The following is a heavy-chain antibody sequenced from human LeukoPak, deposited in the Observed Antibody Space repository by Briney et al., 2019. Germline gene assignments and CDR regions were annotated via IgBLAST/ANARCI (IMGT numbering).Heavy chain of an antibody. V-gene: IGHV4-59*01. CDR2: IYYSGST. CDR1: GGSISSYY. J-gene: IGHJ4*02. CDR3: ARADYDILTGYYTLDY. Sequence: PSETLSLTCTVSGGSISSYYWSWIRQPPGKGLEWIGYIYYSGSTNYNPSLKSRVTISVDTSKNQFSLKLSSVTAADTAVYYCARADYDILTGYYTLDYWGQGTLVTVSS. D-gene: IGHD3-9*01.